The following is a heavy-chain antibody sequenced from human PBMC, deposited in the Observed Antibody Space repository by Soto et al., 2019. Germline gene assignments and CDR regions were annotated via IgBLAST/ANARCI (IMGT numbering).Heavy chain of an antibody. D-gene: IGHD2-15*01. J-gene: IGHJ6*02. CDR1: GFTFGSYS. CDR3: AREEAAWPLAYGLDV. V-gene: IGHV3-21*01. Sequence: GGSLRLSCAASGFTFGSYSMHWVRQAPGKGLEWVSSITRSGDTYYAASVKGRLTISRENAKSSLSLQINSLRAEDTAVYFCAREEAAWPLAYGLDVWGQGTTVTVSS. CDR2: ITRSGDT.